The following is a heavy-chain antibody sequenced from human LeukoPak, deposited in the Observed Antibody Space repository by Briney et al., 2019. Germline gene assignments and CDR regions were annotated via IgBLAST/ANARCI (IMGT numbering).Heavy chain of an antibody. CDR3: ARVRGDFWSGYYTVPYYYYYMDG. Sequence: SETLSLTCTVSGGSISSYYWSWIRQPPGKGLEWIGYIYYSGSTNYNPSLKSRVTISVDTSKNQFSLKLSSVTAADTAVYYCARVRGDFWSGYYTVPYYYYYMDGWGKGTTVTVSS. J-gene: IGHJ6*03. CDR2: IYYSGST. CDR1: GGSISSYY. V-gene: IGHV4-59*01. D-gene: IGHD3-3*01.